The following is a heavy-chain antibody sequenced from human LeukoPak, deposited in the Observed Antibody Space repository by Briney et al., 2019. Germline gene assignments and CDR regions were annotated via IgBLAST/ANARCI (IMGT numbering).Heavy chain of an antibody. V-gene: IGHV3-23*01. CDR2: ITGSGGST. CDR3: AKDPKSTTVNY. D-gene: IGHD4-17*01. CDR1: GFTFSSHA. J-gene: IGHJ4*01. Sequence: GGSLRLSCAASGFTFSSHAMGWVRQAPGKGLEWVSSITGSGGSTYYGDSVKGRFTISRDNSKNTLYLQMNSLRAEDTAVYYCAKDPKSTTVNYWGQGTLVTVSS.